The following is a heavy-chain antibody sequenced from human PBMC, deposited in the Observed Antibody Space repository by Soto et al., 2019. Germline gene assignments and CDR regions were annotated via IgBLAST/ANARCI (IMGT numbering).Heavy chain of an antibody. CDR2: LIPILGTT. J-gene: IGHJ4*02. CDR3: ARASGYVSGWYHDY. V-gene: IGHV1-69*01. CDR1: GGTLISDA. Sequence: SVKVSCKASGGTLISDACIWVRQAPGQGLEWMGGLIPILGTTHYAQKFQGRVTITADESTNTAYMELSSLRSDDTAVYYCARASGYVSGWYHDYWGQGTRVTVSS. D-gene: IGHD6-19*01.